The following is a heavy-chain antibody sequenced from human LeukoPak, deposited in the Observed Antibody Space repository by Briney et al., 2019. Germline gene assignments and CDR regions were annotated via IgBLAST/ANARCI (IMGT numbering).Heavy chain of an antibody. J-gene: IGHJ4*02. CDR3: VSPRGFSYGYFDY. CDR1: GGSISSSSAY. D-gene: IGHD5-18*01. CDR2: IYYSKNT. Sequence: SETLSLTCTVSGGSISSSSAYWGWIRQPLGKGLEWIGSIYYSKNTYYNPSLKSRVTISADTSKNQFSLTLGSVSATDTAVYYCVSPRGFSYGYFDYWGQGTLVTVSS. V-gene: IGHV4-39*01.